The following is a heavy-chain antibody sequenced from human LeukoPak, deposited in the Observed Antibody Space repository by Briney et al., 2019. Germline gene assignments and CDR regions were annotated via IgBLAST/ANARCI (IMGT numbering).Heavy chain of an antibody. J-gene: IGHJ4*02. V-gene: IGHV3-23*01. CDR1: GFTFSSYA. Sequence: GRSLRLSCAASGFTFSSYAMSWVRRAPGKGLEWVSAISGSGGNTYYADSVKGRFTISRDNSKNTLYLQMNSLRAEDTAIYYCAKKRGMQLWQYYFDYWGQGTLVTVSS. CDR2: ISGSGGNT. CDR3: AKKRGMQLWQYYFDY. D-gene: IGHD5-18*01.